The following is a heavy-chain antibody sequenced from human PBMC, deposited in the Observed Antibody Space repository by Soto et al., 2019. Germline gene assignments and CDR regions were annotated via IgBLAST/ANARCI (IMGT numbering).Heavy chain of an antibody. CDR1: GYTFTGYY. CDR2: INTNSGGT. V-gene: IGHV1-2*02. Sequence: QVQLVQSGAEVKKPGASVKVSCKASGYTFTGYYMHWVRQAPGQGLEWMGWINTNSGGTNYAQKFQGRVTMTRDTAISTAYMELSRLRSDDTAVYYCASTPHPPARGAYGDYALDYWGQGTLVTVSS. D-gene: IGHD4-17*01. CDR3: ASTPHPPARGAYGDYALDY. J-gene: IGHJ4*02.